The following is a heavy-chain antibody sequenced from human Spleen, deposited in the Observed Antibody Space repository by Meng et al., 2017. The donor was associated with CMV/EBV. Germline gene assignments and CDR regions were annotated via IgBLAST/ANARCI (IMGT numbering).Heavy chain of an antibody. V-gene: IGHV1-2*02. CDR1: GYTFTGYY. Sequence: ASVKVSCKASGYTFTGYYMHWVRQAPGQGLEWMGWINPNSGGTNYAQKFQGRVTVTRDTSFSTAHMEISGLTSEDTAVYYCATDGPGGGSYCLYWGQGTLVTVSS. J-gene: IGHJ4*02. CDR3: ATDGPGGGSYCLY. D-gene: IGHD3-10*01. CDR2: INPNSGGT.